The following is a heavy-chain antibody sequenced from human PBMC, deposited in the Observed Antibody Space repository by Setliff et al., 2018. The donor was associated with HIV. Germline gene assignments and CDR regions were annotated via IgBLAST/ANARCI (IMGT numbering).Heavy chain of an antibody. V-gene: IGHV1-18*01. D-gene: IGHD5-18*01. Sequence: GASVKVSCKASRGTFSSYGISWVRQAPGQGLEWMGWISAYNGNTNYAQKLQGRVTMTTDTSTSTAYMELRSLRSDDTAVYYCAREVHSGYSYGYVPRDYYGMDVWGQGTTVTVSS. J-gene: IGHJ6*02. CDR2: ISAYNGNT. CDR1: RGTFSSYG. CDR3: AREVHSGYSYGYVPRDYYGMDV.